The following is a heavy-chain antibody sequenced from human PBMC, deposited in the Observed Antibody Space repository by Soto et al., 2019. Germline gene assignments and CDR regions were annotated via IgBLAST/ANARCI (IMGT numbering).Heavy chain of an antibody. D-gene: IGHD3-22*01. CDR1: GGSISSYD. CDR3: ARDHSSGRVNWLDP. V-gene: IGHV4-59*01. J-gene: IGHJ5*02. Sequence: PSETLSLTCTVSGGSISSYDWSWIRQAPGKKLEWIGYMYSSGATNYNPSLKSRVTMSRDTSKNQFSLKLSSVTTADTAVYYCARDHSSGRVNWLDPWGQGTLVTVSS. CDR2: MYSSGAT.